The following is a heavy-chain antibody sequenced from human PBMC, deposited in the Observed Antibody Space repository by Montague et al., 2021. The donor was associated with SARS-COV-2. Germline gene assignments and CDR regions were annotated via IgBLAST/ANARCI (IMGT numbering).Heavy chain of an antibody. D-gene: IGHD5-18*01. CDR3: ARDTRIQLWFDRDYYYGMDV. V-gene: IGHV6-1*01. CDR2: TYYRSKWYN. J-gene: IGHJ6*02. CDR1: GDSVSSHSAA. Sequence: CAISGDSVSSHSAAWNWIRQSPSRGLEWLGRTYYRSKWYNDYAVSVKSRITINPDTSKNQFSLQLNSVTPEDTAVYYCARDTRIQLWFDRDYYYGMDVWGPGTTVTVSS.